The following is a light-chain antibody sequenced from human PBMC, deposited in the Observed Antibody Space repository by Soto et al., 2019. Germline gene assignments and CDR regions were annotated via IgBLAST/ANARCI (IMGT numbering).Light chain of an antibody. J-gene: IGLJ1*01. CDR1: NIGSKN. CDR2: RDS. V-gene: IGLV3-9*01. Sequence: SYDLTQPLSVSVALGQTARITFGGNNIGSKNVHWYQQKPGQAPVLVIYRDSNRPSGIPERFSGSNSGNTATLTISRAQAGDEADYYCQVWDSSTAVFGTGTKVTVL. CDR3: QVWDSSTAV.